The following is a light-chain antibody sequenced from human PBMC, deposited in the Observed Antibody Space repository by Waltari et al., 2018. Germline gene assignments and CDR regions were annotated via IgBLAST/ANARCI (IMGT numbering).Light chain of an antibody. V-gene: IGKV4-1*01. CDR3: QQYYSSPRT. Sequence: DIVMIQSPDSLAVSLGERAAINCKSRQSVLHSSNNKNYLAWFQQKPGQPPKLLIYWASTRESGIPDRFSGSGSGTDFTLTISSLQAEDVAVYYCQQYYSSPRTFGQGTKVEIK. CDR2: WAS. J-gene: IGKJ1*01. CDR1: QSVLHSSNNKNY.